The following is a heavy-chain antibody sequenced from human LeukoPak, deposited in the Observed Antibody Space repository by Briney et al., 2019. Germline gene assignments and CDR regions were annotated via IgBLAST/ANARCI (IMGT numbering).Heavy chain of an antibody. CDR1: GFTVSSNY. D-gene: IGHD4-23*01. CDR3: ARDRNSGFDY. J-gene: IGHJ4*02. CDR2: IYSGGST. V-gene: IGHV3-66*01. Sequence: GGSLRLSCAASGFTVSSNYMSWVRQALGKGLEWVSVIYSGGSTYYADSVKGRFTNSRDNSKNTLYLQMNSLRAEDTAVYYCARDRNSGFDYWGQGTLVTVSS.